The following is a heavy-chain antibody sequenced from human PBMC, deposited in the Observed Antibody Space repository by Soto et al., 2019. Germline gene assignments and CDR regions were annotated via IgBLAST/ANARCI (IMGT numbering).Heavy chain of an antibody. Sequence: QVTLRESGPALVKPTETLTLTCSVSGFSLTNPRMGVTWLRQPPGKALERLAHIFSDDDKSYNTSLKSRLSISQDAATGEVGLTLANVDPVDTATYYCARIPPLLYFGANVVFDVWCRGTMVAISS. CDR3: ARIPPLLYFGANVVFDV. CDR2: IFSDDDK. CDR1: GFSLTNPRMG. V-gene: IGHV2-26*01. D-gene: IGHD3-10*01. J-gene: IGHJ3*01.